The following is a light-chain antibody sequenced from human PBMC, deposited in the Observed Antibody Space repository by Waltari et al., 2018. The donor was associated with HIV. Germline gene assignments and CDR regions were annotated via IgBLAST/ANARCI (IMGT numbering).Light chain of an antibody. CDR3: CSYAGSSTLV. CDR1: TSDVARYNL. CDR2: EVS. V-gene: IGLV2-23*02. Sequence: QSALTQPASVSGSPGQSITISCTGTTSDVARYNLVSWYQQHPRKAPKLTIYEVSKRPSGVSNRFSGSKSGNTASLTISGLQAEDEAYYYCCSYAGSSTLVFGGGTKLTVL. J-gene: IGLJ2*01.